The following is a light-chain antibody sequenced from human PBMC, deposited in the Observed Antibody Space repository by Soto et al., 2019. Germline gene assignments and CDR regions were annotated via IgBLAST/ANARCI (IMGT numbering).Light chain of an antibody. CDR1: RSDVGGYNY. J-gene: IGLJ1*01. V-gene: IGLV2-14*01. CDR3: SSYTSSSTYV. Sequence: QSVLTQPASVSGSPGQSITIPCTGTRSDVGGYNYVYWHQQHPGKAPKLMIYDVTNRPSGVSGRFSGSKSGNTASLTISGLQAGDEADYYCSSYTSSSTYVFGAGTKVTVL. CDR2: DVT.